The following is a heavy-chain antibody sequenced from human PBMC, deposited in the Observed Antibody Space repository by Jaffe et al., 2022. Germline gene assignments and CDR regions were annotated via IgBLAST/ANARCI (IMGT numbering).Heavy chain of an antibody. Sequence: EMQLVESGGGLVQPGGSVRLSCEASGFTFSNYWMHWVRQAPGKGLVWVSRINGDGSTTNYADSVKGRFTVSRDNARSTVYLQMTSLRAEDTAVYYCIRDLREFDYWGLGTLVTVSA. CDR1: GFTFSNYW. CDR2: INGDGSTT. CDR3: IRDLREFDY. V-gene: IGHV3-74*01. J-gene: IGHJ4*02. D-gene: IGHD1-26*01.